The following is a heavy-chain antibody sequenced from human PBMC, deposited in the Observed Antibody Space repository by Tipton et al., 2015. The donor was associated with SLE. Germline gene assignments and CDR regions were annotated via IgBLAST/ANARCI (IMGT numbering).Heavy chain of an antibody. V-gene: IGHV4-39*07. Sequence: TLSLTCTVFGGSISNHYWTWIRQPPGKGLGWIGSIYYSGSTYYNPSLKSRVTISVDTSKNQFSLKLSSVTAADTAVYYCARDPLRYFDWLFDGGNAFDIWGQGTMVTVSS. CDR2: IYYSGST. CDR1: GGSISNHY. CDR3: ARDPLRYFDWLFDGGNAFDI. J-gene: IGHJ3*02. D-gene: IGHD3-9*01.